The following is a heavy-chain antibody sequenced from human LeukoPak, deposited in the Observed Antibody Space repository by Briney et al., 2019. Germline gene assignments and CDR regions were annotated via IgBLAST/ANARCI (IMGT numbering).Heavy chain of an antibody. CDR3: ARGSYGQGYTFDY. CDR1: GFTFSSYG. J-gene: IGHJ4*02. D-gene: IGHD4-17*01. V-gene: IGHV3-33*01. Sequence: GRSLRLSCAASGFTFSSYGMHWVRQAPGKGLEWVAVIWYDGSNKYYADSVKGRFTISRDNSKNTLYLQMNSLRAEDTAVYYCARGSYGQGYTFDYWGQGTLVTVSS. CDR2: IWYDGSNK.